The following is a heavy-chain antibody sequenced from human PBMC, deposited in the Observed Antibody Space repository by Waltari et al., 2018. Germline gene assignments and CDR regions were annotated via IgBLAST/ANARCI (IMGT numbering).Heavy chain of an antibody. J-gene: IGHJ6*02. CDR2: ISWNSGSI. V-gene: IGHV3-9*01. CDR3: ARAIQQHLVRIDYYYGMDV. D-gene: IGHD6-13*01. Sequence: EVQLVESGGGLVQPGRSLRLSCAASGFTFDDYAMHWVRQAPGKGLEWVSGISWNSGSIGYADSVKGRFTIARDNAKNSLFLQMNSLRAEDTALYYCARAIQQHLVRIDYYYGMDVWGQGTTVTVSS. CDR1: GFTFDDYA.